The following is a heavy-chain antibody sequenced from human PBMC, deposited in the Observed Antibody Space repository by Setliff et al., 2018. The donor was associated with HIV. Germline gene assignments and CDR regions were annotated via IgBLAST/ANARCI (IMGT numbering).Heavy chain of an antibody. V-gene: IGHV4-4*08. CDR3: ARVGVDVVRHYYYYMDV. D-gene: IGHD3-10*01. CDR1: GGSMSTYY. J-gene: IGHJ6*03. CDR2: IYTSGST. Sequence: SETLSLTCTVSGGSMSTYYWSWIRQHPGKGLEWIGYIYTSGSTNYNPSLKSRVTMSVGTSKNQFSLKLSSVTAADTAVYYCARVGVDVVRHYYYYMDVWGQGTLVTVSS.